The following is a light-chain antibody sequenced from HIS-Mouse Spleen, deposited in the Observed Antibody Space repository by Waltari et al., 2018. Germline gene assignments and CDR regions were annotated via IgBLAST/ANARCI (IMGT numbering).Light chain of an antibody. CDR2: DVS. Sequence: QSALTQPASVSGSPGQSLTISCTGTSSARGGYNSFSRYQPHPGKAPKLMIYDVSNRPSGVSNRFSGSKSGNTASLTISGLQAEDEADYYCSSYTSSSTEVFGGGTKLTVL. V-gene: IGLV2-14*03. CDR1: SSARGGYNS. J-gene: IGLJ2*01. CDR3: SSYTSSSTEV.